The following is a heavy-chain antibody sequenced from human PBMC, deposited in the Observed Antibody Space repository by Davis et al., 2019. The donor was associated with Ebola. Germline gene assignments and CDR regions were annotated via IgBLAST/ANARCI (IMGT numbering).Heavy chain of an antibody. CDR2: ISYDGSNK. CDR3: VKGRSSWPFDY. Sequence: PGGSLRLSCAASGFTFSSYGMHWVRQAPGKGLEWVAVISYDGSNKYYADSVKGRFTISRDNSKNTLYLQMNSLRDEDTAVYNCVKGRSSWPFDYWGQGTLVTVSS. V-gene: IGHV3-30*18. D-gene: IGHD6-13*01. CDR1: GFTFSSYG. J-gene: IGHJ4*02.